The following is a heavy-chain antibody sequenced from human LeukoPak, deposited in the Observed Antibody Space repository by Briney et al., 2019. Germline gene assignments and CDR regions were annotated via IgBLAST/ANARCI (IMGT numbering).Heavy chain of an antibody. CDR3: ARAAGYCSGGSCYTLYYFDY. CDR2: ISAYNGNT. CDR1: GYTFTSYG. D-gene: IGHD2-15*01. V-gene: IGHV1-18*01. Sequence: ASLKVSCKASGYTFTSYGISWVRQAPGQGLEWMGCISAYNGNTNYAQKIQGRVTITTDTSTSTAYMELRSLRSDDTDVYYCARAAGYCSGGSCYTLYYFDYWGQGTLVTVSS. J-gene: IGHJ4*02.